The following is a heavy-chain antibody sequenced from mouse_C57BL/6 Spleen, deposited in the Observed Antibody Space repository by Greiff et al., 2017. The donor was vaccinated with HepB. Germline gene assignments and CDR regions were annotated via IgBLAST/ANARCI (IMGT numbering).Heavy chain of an antibody. V-gene: IGHV5-4*03. J-gene: IGHJ4*01. CDR2: ISDGGSYT. Sequence: EVKVVESGGGLVKPGGSLKLSCAASGFTFSSYAMSWVRQTPEKRLEWVATISDGGSYTYYPDNVKGRFTISRDNAKNNLYLQMSHLKSEDTAMYYCARCRGSYAMDYWGQGTSVTVSS. D-gene: IGHD1-1*01. CDR1: GFTFSSYA. CDR3: ARCRGSYAMDY.